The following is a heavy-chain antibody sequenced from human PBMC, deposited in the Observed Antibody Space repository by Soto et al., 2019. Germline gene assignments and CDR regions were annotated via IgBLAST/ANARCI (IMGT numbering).Heavy chain of an antibody. D-gene: IGHD3-16*01. CDR1: GFTFSDYY. CDR3: ARLTGVFRLVLDY. V-gene: IGHV3-11*01. J-gene: IGHJ4*02. CDR2: ISSSGSTI. Sequence: PGGSLRLSCAASGFTFSDYYMSWIRQAPGKGLEWVSYISSSGSTIYYADSVKGRFTISRDNAKNSLYLQMNSLRSDDTAIYYCARLTGVFRLVLDYWGQGTQVTVSS.